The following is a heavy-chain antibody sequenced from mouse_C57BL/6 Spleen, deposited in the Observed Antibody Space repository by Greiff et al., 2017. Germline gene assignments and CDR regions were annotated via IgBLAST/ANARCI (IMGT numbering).Heavy chain of an antibody. CDR1: GYTFTSYW. D-gene: IGHD1-1*01. Sequence: QVQLQQPGAELVKPGASVKLSCKASGYTFTSYWMHWVKQRPGQGLEWIGMIHPNSGSTNYNEKFKSKATLTVDKSSSTAYMQLSSLTSEDSAVYYCARSNYYGPYAMDYWGQGTSVTVSS. V-gene: IGHV1-64*01. CDR2: IHPNSGST. J-gene: IGHJ4*01. CDR3: ARSNYYGPYAMDY.